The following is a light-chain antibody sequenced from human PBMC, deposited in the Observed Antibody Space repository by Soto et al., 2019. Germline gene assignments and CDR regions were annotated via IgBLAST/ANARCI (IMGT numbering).Light chain of an antibody. J-gene: IGKJ1*01. V-gene: IGKV1-5*01. Sequence: DIQMTQTPSTLSASVGDTVTITCRASQSISEWLAWYQQKPGKAPKLLIYDASSLETGVPSRFSGSGSGTEFTLTISSLQPDDFAIYYCQQYESYFWTFGQGTRVEIK. CDR3: QQYESYFWT. CDR2: DAS. CDR1: QSISEW.